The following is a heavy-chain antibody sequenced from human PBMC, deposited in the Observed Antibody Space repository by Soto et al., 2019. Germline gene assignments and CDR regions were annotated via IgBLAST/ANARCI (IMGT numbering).Heavy chain of an antibody. V-gene: IGHV3-23*01. J-gene: IGHJ4*02. CDR1: GFNFSSYA. CDR3: ATDVVLIIAGGGRHFDY. CDR2: ISGTGGST. Sequence: SLRLSCAASGFNFSSYAMSWVRQAPGKGLEWVSAISGTGGSTYYADSVKGRFSISRDNSKSTLYVQMNSLRAEDTAVYYCATDVVLIIAGGGRHFDYWGQGVQVTVSS. D-gene: IGHD6-13*01.